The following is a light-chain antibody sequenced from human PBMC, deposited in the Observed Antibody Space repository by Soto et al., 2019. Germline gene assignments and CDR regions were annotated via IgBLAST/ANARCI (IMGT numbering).Light chain of an antibody. CDR1: SSDVGSYNL. V-gene: IGLV2-23*03. CDR3: CSYAGSSTFPYV. CDR2: EGS. J-gene: IGLJ1*01. Sequence: QSALTQPASVSGSTGESITISCTGTSSDVGSYNLVSWYQQHPGKAPKLMIYEGSKRPSGVSNRFSGSKSGNTASLTISGLQAEDEADYYCCSYAGSSTFPYVFGTGTKLTV.